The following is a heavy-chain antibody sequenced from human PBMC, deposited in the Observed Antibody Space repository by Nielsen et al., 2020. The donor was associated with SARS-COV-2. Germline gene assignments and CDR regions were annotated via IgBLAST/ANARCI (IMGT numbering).Heavy chain of an antibody. Sequence: GGSLRLSCAASGFALSSYWMTWVRQAPGKGLEWVANIKEDGSQRYYLDSVKGRFTISRDNAKNSLYLQMNSLRAEDTALYYCAKDISSSSWFGFQHWGQGTLVTVSS. V-gene: IGHV3-7*03. J-gene: IGHJ1*01. CDR2: IKEDGSQR. CDR1: GFALSSYW. D-gene: IGHD6-13*01. CDR3: AKDISSSSWFGFQH.